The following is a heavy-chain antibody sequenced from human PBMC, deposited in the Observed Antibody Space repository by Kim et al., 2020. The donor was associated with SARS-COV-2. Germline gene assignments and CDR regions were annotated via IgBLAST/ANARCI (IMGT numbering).Heavy chain of an antibody. J-gene: IGHJ5*02. CDR3: ARGKGRYYYDSSGYTSYNWFDP. CDR2: INHSGST. D-gene: IGHD3-22*01. Sequence: SETLSLTCAVYGGSFSGYYWSWIRQPPGKGLEWIGEINHSGSTNYNPSLKSRVTISVDTSKNQFSLKLSSVTAADTAVYYCARGKGRYYYDSSGYTSYNWFDPWGQGTLVTVSS. V-gene: IGHV4-34*01. CDR1: GGSFSGYY.